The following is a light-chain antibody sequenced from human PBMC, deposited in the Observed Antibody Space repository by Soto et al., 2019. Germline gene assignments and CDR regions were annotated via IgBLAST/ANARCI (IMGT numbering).Light chain of an antibody. J-gene: IGKJ2*01. V-gene: IGKV3-15*01. CDR3: QQYNNWPYT. CDR1: QSVSSN. Sequence: EIVLTQSPDTLSLSPGERATLSCRASQSVSSNLAWYQQKPGQAPRLLLFGASTRATGIPARFSGSGSGTEFTLTISSLQSEDFAFYHCQQYNNWPYTFGQGTTLEIK. CDR2: GAS.